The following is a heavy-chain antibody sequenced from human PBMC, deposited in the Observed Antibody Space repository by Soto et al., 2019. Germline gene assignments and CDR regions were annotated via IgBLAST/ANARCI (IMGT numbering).Heavy chain of an antibody. Sequence: ASVKVSCKASGYTFTGYYMHWVRQAPGQGLEWMGWINPNSGGTNYAQKFQGWVTMTRDTSISTAYMELSRLRSDDTAVYYCAKDVLQFLEWLAFYGMDVWGQGTTVTVSS. CDR1: GYTFTGYY. J-gene: IGHJ6*02. D-gene: IGHD3-3*01. CDR2: INPNSGGT. V-gene: IGHV1-2*04. CDR3: AKDVLQFLEWLAFYGMDV.